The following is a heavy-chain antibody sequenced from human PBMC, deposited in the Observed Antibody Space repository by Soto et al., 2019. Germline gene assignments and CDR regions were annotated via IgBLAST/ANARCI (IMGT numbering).Heavy chain of an antibody. CDR1: GGTFSSYS. CDR2: VIPIFCTA. Sequence: GASVKVSRKASGGTFSSYSISWVRQAPGQGLEWVGGVIPIFCTAKYAQKFQGRGPITADESQSTAYMELSSLRSEDTAVYYCARAEVLGGDYVFWFDPWGQGTLVTVAS. J-gene: IGHJ5*02. CDR3: ARAEVLGGDYVFWFDP. V-gene: IGHV1-69*13. D-gene: IGHD4-17*01.